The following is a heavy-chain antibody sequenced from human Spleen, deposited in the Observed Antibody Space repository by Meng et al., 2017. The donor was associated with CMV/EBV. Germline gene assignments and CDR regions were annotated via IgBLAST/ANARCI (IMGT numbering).Heavy chain of an antibody. CDR2: IWYDGSNK. CDR3: AKAIVVVPAASGAFDI. CDR1: GFTFSSYG. J-gene: IGHJ3*02. D-gene: IGHD2-2*01. V-gene: IGHV3-33*06. Sequence: GESLKISCAASGFTFSSYGMHWVRQAPGKGLEWVAVIWYDGSNKYYVDSVKGRFTISRDNSKNTLYLQMNSLRAEDTAVYYCAKAIVVVPAASGAFDIWGQGTMVTVSS.